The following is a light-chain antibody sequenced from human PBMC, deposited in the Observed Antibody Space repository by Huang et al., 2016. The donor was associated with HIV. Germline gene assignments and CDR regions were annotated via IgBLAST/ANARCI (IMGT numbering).Light chain of an antibody. Sequence: IVLTQSPATLSWYPGERVTLSCRASQSVGNYIAWYQQHPGQSPRLFIYDTSNRATGTPVRFSGSGSGTDFALTISNLESEDFAVYYCQQRSSGVTFGGGTKVQVK. J-gene: IGKJ4*01. CDR3: QQRSSGVT. V-gene: IGKV3-11*01. CDR2: DTS. CDR1: QSVGNY.